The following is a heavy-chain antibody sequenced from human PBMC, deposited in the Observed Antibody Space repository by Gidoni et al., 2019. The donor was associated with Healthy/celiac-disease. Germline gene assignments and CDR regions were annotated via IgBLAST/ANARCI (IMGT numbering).Heavy chain of an antibody. V-gene: IGHV4-34*01. D-gene: IGHD3-10*01. CDR1: GGSFSGYY. CDR2: INHSGST. J-gene: IGHJ4*02. Sequence: QVQLQQWGAGLLKPSETLSLTCAVYGGSFSGYYWSWIRQPPGKGLEWIGEINHSGSTNYNPSLKSRVTISVDTSKNQFSLKLSSVTAADTAVYYCASHMVRGVIILWGQGTLVTVSS. CDR3: ASHMVRGVIIL.